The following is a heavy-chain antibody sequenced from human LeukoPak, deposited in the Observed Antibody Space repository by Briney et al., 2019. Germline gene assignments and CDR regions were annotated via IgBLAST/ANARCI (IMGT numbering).Heavy chain of an antibody. CDR2: ISGYNGNT. J-gene: IGHJ4*02. V-gene: IGHV1-18*01. CDR3: ARDLATIVATTSYFDY. Sequence: ASVKVSCKASGYTFTSYGISWVLQAPGQGLEWMGWISGYNGNTKYAQKVQGRVTMTTDTSTSTAYMGLRSLRSDDTAVYYCARDLATIVATTSYFDYWGQGTLVTVSS. CDR1: GYTFTSYG. D-gene: IGHD5-12*01.